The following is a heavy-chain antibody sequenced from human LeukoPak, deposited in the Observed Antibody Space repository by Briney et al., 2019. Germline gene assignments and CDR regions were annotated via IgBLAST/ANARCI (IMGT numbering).Heavy chain of an antibody. CDR1: GFTFSSYN. V-gene: IGHV3-21*01. D-gene: IGHD3-3*01. CDR2: MTSTSHV. CDR3: ARDLDFWSGYRDY. Sequence: GGSLRLSCAASGFTFSSYNLNWVRQAPGKGLEWVSSMTSTSHVYYADSLKGRFTISRDNAKNSLYLQMNSLRAEDTAVYYCARDLDFWSGYRDYWGQGTLVTVSS. J-gene: IGHJ4*02.